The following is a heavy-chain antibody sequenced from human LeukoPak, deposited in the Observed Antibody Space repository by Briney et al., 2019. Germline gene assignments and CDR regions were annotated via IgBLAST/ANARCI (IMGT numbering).Heavy chain of an antibody. V-gene: IGHV4-34*01. CDR3: ARGRGYSSGWYVGY. D-gene: IGHD6-19*01. CDR2: INHSGST. Sequence: PSETLSLTCAVYGGSFSGYYWSWIRQPPGKGLEWIGEINHSGSTNYNPSLKSRVTISVDTSKNQFSLKLSSVTAADTAVYYCARGRGYSSGWYVGYWGQGTLVTVSS. J-gene: IGHJ4*02. CDR1: GGSFSGYY.